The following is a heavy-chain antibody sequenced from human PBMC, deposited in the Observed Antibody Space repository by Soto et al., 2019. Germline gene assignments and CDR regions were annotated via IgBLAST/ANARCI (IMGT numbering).Heavy chain of an antibody. V-gene: IGHV5-51*01. J-gene: IGHJ4*02. CDR2: IFSSDPNT. CDR3: ATWRSSSWFDY. D-gene: IGHD6-13*01. CDR1: GYSFSTYS. Sequence: GESLKISCKGSGYSFSTYSIGWVRQMPGKGLEWMGNIFSSDPNTRYSPSFQGQVTISADKSISAAYLQWSSLKASDTAMYYCATWRSSSWFDYWGQGTLVTVSS.